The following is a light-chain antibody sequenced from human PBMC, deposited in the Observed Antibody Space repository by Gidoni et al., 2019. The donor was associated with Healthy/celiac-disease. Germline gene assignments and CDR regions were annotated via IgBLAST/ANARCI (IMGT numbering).Light chain of an antibody. CDR2: DAS. Sequence: EMEVTQSPATLSLSPGERATLSCRASQSVSSYLAWYQQKPGQAPRLLIYDASNRATGIPARFSGSGSGTHFTLTISSLEPEDFAVYYCQQRSNWPPNTFGQGTKLEIK. V-gene: IGKV3-11*01. J-gene: IGKJ2*01. CDR3: QQRSNWPPNT. CDR1: QSVSSY.